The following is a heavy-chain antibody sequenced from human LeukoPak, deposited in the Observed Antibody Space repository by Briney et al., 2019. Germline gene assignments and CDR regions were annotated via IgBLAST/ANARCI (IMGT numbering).Heavy chain of an antibody. CDR2: ISYDGSNK. CDR1: GFTFSSYA. Sequence: GGSLRLSCAASGFTFSSYAMHWVRQAPGKGLEWVAVISYDGSNKYYADSVKGRFTISRDNTKNSLFLQMNSLRDDDTALYYCARGWATIPDWGQGSLVIVSS. V-gene: IGHV3-30-3*01. CDR3: ARGWATIPD. D-gene: IGHD5-24*01. J-gene: IGHJ4*02.